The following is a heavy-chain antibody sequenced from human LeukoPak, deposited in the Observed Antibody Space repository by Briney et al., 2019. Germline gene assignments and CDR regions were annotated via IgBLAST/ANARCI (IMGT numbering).Heavy chain of an antibody. D-gene: IGHD2-2*01. CDR3: ARGGRGKCCSSTSCPNQTDY. CDR2: INHSGST. V-gene: IGHV4-34*01. Sequence: SDTLSLLCAVYGGSLRGYYWSWLRQPPGKGLEGIGEINHSGSTNYNPSLKSRVTISVDTSKNQFSLKLSSVTAADTAVYYCARGGRGKCCSSTSCPNQTDYWGQGTLVTVSS. CDR1: GGSLRGYY. J-gene: IGHJ4*02.